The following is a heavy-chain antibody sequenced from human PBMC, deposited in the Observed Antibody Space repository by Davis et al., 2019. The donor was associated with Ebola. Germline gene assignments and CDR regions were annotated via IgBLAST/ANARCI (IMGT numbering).Heavy chain of an antibody. J-gene: IGHJ6*02. V-gene: IGHV3-30*03. CDR1: GFTFSSYG. Sequence: GGSLRLSCAASGFTFSSYGMHWVRQAPGKGLEWVAVISYDGSNKYYADSVKGRFTISRDNAKNSLYLQMNSLRAEDTAVYYCARDGLVGATTLWYYYGMDVWGQGTTVTVSS. D-gene: IGHD1-26*01. CDR3: ARDGLVGATTLWYYYGMDV. CDR2: ISYDGSNK.